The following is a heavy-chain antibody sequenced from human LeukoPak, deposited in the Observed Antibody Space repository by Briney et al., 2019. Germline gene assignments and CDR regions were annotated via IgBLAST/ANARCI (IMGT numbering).Heavy chain of an antibody. CDR2: LSSSSSYT. CDR3: ARGFNLVSTS. CDR1: GFTFSDYY. Sequence: GGSLRLSRAASGFTFSDYYMSWIRHAPGRGRVGVSYLSSSSSYTNYADSVKGRFTISRDNAKNSLYLQMNSLRAEDTAVYYCARGFNLVSTSWGQGTLVTVSS. D-gene: IGHD6-13*01. J-gene: IGHJ4*02. V-gene: IGHV3-11*06.